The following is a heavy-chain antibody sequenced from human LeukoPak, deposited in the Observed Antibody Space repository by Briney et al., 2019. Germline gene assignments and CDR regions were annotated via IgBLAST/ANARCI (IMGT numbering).Heavy chain of an antibody. CDR2: IYTSGST. V-gene: IGHV4-4*07. D-gene: IGHD3-3*01. CDR1: GGSISSYY. J-gene: IGHJ6*02. Sequence: SETLSLTCTVSGGSISSYYWSWIRQPARKGLEWIGRIYTSGSTNYNPSLKSRATMSVDTSKNQFSLKLSSVTAADTAVYYCARELKVDTIAGNYYYYGMDVWGQGTTVTVSS. CDR3: ARELKVDTIAGNYYYYGMDV.